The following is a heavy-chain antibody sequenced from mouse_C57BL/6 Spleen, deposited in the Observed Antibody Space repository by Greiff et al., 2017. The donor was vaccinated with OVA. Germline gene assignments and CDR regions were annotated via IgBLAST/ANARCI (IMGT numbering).Heavy chain of an antibody. CDR2: IRSKSNNYAT. CDR3: VRHGYYGSSYEGYWYFDV. J-gene: IGHJ1*03. V-gene: IGHV10-1*01. D-gene: IGHD1-1*01. Sequence: EVMLVESGGGLVQPKGSLKLSCAASGFSFHTYAMNWVRQAPGKGLEWVARIRSKSNNYATYYADSVKDRFTISRDDSESMLYLQMNNLQTEDTAMYYGVRHGYYGSSYEGYWYFDVWGTGTTVTVSS. CDR1: GFSFHTYA.